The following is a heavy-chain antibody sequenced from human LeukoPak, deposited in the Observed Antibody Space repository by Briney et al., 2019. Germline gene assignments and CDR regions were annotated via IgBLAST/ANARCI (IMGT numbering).Heavy chain of an antibody. Sequence: SETLSLTCAVYGGSFSGYYWSWIRQPPGKGLEWIGEINHSGSTNYNPSLKSRVTISVDTSKNQFSLKLSSVTAADTAVYYCARSIVGATIRPFDYWGQGTLVTVSS. CDR3: ARSIVGATIRPFDY. D-gene: IGHD1-26*01. CDR1: GGSFSGYY. J-gene: IGHJ4*02. CDR2: INHSGST. V-gene: IGHV4-34*01.